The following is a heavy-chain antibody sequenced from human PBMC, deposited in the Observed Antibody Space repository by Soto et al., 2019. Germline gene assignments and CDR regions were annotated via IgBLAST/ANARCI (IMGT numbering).Heavy chain of an antibody. CDR2: IYDSESA. V-gene: IGHV4-31*03. CDR1: GESISSGGYY. CDR3: ARASSSSSAADY. J-gene: IGHJ4*02. D-gene: IGHD6-6*01. Sequence: QVQLQESGPGLVKASQTLSLICSVSGESISSGGYYWSWIRHHPGKGLEWIGYIYDSESAYYNPSRKSRVTISMDTSKNHFAMNLSSVTAADKAVYYCARASSSSSAADYWGQGTLITVSS.